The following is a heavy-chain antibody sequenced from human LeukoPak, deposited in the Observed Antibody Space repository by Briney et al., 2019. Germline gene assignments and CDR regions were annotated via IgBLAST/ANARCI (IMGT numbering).Heavy chain of an antibody. CDR2: IIPIFGTA. CDR3: AVSVAGIERFDY. V-gene: IGHV1-69*13. Sequence: SVKVSCKASGGTFISYAISWVRQAPGQGLEWMGGIIPIFGTANYAQKFQGGVTITADESTSTAYMELSSLRSEDTAVYYCAVSVAGIERFDYWGQGTLVTVSS. D-gene: IGHD6-19*01. J-gene: IGHJ4*02. CDR1: GGTFISYA.